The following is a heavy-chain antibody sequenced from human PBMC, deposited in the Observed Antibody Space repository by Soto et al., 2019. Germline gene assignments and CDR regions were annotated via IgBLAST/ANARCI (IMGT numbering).Heavy chain of an antibody. J-gene: IGHJ3*02. CDR3: ARHRGYSSSWYDAFDI. V-gene: IGHV4-39*01. CDR1: GGSISSTSYY. D-gene: IGHD6-13*01. CDR2: IYYSGST. Sequence: PSETLSLTCTFCGGSISSTSYYWGWIRQPPGKGLEWIGSIYYSGSTYYNPSLKSRVTISVDTSKNQFSLKLSSVTAADTAVYYCARHRGYSSSWYDAFDIWGQGTMVT.